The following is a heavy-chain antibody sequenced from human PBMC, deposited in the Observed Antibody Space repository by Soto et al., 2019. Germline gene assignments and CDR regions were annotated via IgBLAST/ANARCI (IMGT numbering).Heavy chain of an antibody. CDR3: AKDRRAGGNSAFYFDF. D-gene: IGHD3-16*01. V-gene: IGHV3-23*01. CDR2: ISATGGGT. Sequence: GGSLRLSCAASGFKFSNYAMSWVRQAPGKGLEWVSLISATGGGTYYADSVKGRFTISRDNSHNTLYLQVHSLTAEDTAVYYCAKDRRAGGNSAFYFDFWGQEAQVTVSS. J-gene: IGHJ4*02. CDR1: GFKFSNYA.